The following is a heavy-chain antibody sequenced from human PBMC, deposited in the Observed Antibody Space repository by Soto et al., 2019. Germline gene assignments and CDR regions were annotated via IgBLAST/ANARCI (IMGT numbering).Heavy chain of an antibody. CDR2: IIPIFHTA. V-gene: IGHV1-69*13. D-gene: IGHD2-2*01. CDR1: GDTFNSYA. J-gene: IGHJ6*02. CDR3: ARVGYCNTTSCLFYYYHHGMDL. Sequence: SVKFSCQASGDTFNSYAISWVRRAPGQGLEWVGGIIPIFHTANYAQKFQARVTMTADESARTAYMELSGLRSEDTAVYYCARVGYCNTTSCLFYYYHHGMDLWGQGTTVTVSS.